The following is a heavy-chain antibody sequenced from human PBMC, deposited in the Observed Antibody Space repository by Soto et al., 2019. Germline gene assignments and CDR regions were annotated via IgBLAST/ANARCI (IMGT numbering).Heavy chain of an antibody. CDR1: GFTFSDYS. CDR3: ARDKMGELSIADY. D-gene: IGHD3-16*02. Sequence: EVQLVESGGGLVQPGGSLSLSCTASGFTFSDYSMDWVRQTPGKGLEWLSYISESSDTIYYADSVKGRFTLSRDNAKNSLFLQMSSLRGEDTAVYYCARDKMGELSIADYWGQGTPVTVSS. CDR2: ISESSDTI. V-gene: IGHV3-48*01. J-gene: IGHJ4*02.